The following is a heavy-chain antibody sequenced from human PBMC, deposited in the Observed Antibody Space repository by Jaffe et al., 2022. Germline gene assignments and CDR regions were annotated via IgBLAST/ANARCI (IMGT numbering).Heavy chain of an antibody. D-gene: IGHD1-26*01. Sequence: EVQLVESGGGLVQPGGSLRISCAVSGFTFSNYEMNWVRQAPGKGLEWISYISGRDGRNVNYADSVRGRFTISRDNAKNSLYLQMNSLRAEDTAVYYCARGGGSYADYDFWGQGTLVTVSS. CDR1: GFTFSNYE. J-gene: IGHJ4*02. CDR3: ARGGGSYADYDF. V-gene: IGHV3-48*03. CDR2: ISGRDGRNV.